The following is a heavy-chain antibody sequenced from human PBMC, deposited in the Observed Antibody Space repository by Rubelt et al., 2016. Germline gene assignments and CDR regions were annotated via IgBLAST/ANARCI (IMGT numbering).Heavy chain of an antibody. J-gene: IGHJ4*02. CDR3: ARVDSGSYYGGFDY. D-gene: IGHD1-26*01. CDR1: GGSISSYY. Sequence: QVQLQESGPGLVKPSETLSLTCTVSGGSISSYYWSWIRQPPGKGLEWIGSIYYSGSTYYNPSLKSRVTISVDTSKNQFSLKLSSVAAADTAVYYCARVDSGSYYGGFDYWGQGTLVTVSS. CDR2: IYYSGST. V-gene: IGHV4-59*05.